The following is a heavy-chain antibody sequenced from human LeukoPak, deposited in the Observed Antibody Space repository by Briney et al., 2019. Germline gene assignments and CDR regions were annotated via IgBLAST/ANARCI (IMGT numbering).Heavy chain of an antibody. V-gene: IGHV3-7*01. CDR2: INPDGSET. CDR3: GRWGIEAAIDY. J-gene: IGHJ4*02. D-gene: IGHD2-2*01. Sequence: PGGSLRLSCATFGFTFGPYWMNLVRQAPGKGLEWVANINPDGSETYYLDSVKGRFTIARDNVKNSLYLLMDSLRADDTAVYYCGRWGIEAAIDYWGQGTLVTVSS. CDR1: GFTFGPYW.